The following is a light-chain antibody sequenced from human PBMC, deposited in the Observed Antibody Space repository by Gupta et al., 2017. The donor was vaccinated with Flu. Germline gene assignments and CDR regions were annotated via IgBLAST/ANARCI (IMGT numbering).Light chain of an antibody. Sequence: GGSWANQYGYWYQQKDGQAPVLVMYKDGGRPSGIPERFSGSCSGATLTLITSEVQEEDEADYYCQSADSDANFVIFGGGTKLTVL. CDR2: KDG. J-gene: IGLJ2*01. CDR3: QSADSDANFVI. V-gene: IGLV3-25*03. CDR1: SWANQY.